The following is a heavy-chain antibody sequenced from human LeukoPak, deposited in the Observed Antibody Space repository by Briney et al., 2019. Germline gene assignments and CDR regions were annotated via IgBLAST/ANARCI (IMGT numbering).Heavy chain of an antibody. V-gene: IGHV3-30*18. CDR3: AKDRAFQAAGVTDY. CDR2: ISYDGSNK. Sequence: PGRSLRLSCAASGFTFSSYGMHWVRQAPGKGLEWVAVISYDGSNKYYADSVKGRFTISRDNSENTLYLQMNSLKTEDTAVYYCAKDRAFQAAGVTDYWGQGTLVTVSS. J-gene: IGHJ4*02. D-gene: IGHD3-10*01. CDR1: GFTFSSYG.